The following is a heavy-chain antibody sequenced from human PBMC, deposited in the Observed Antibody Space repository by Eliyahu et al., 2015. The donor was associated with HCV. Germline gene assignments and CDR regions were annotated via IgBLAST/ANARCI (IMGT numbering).Heavy chain of an antibody. CDR1: GFTFSXYW. V-gene: IGHV3-7*01. CDR3: ARGRYYASGTYDPFDA. CDR2: IKHDGSEK. D-gene: IGHD3-10*01. J-gene: IGHJ4*02. Sequence: EVQLVESGXGLVQPGGSLXLSXXASGFTFSXYWMSWVRQAPGKGLEWVANIKHDGSEKYFVDSVKGRFTISRDNAKNSLFLQMTSLRAEDTAVYYCARGRYYASGTYDPFDAWGQGTLVTVSS.